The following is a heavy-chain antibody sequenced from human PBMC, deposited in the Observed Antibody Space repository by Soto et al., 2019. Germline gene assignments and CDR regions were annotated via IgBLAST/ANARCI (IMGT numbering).Heavy chain of an antibody. CDR3: ARALNYDILTGYYNVLDY. J-gene: IGHJ4*02. V-gene: IGHV3-13*04. D-gene: IGHD3-9*01. CDR1: GFTFSSYD. Sequence: GGSLRLSCAASGFTFSSYDMHWVRQATGKGLEWVSAIGTAGDTYYPGSVKGRFTISRENAKNSLYLQMNSLRAGDTAVYYCARALNYDILTGYYNVLDYWGKGTLVTVST. CDR2: IGTAGDT.